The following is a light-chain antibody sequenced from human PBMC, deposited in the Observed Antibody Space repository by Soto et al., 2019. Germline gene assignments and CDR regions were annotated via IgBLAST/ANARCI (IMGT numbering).Light chain of an antibody. J-gene: IGKJ1*01. V-gene: IGKV4-1*01. CDR1: QSVLYTPNNNNY. CDR2: WAS. Sequence: DFVMTQSPDSLAVSLGERATINCKSSQSVLYTPNNNNYLSWYQQKPGQPPKLLIYWASTRESGVPDRFTGSGSGIDLTLTINSLQAEDVAVYYWHDSINAPWTFGQGTRVEIK. CDR3: HDSINAPWT.